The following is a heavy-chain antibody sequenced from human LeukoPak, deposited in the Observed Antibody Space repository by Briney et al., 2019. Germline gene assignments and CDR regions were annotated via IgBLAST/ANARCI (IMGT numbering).Heavy chain of an antibody. CDR3: AKGMVRGVILKGFDY. J-gene: IGHJ4*02. V-gene: IGHV3-23*01. CDR1: GFTFGSYS. Sequence: GGSLRLSCAASGFTFGSYSMNWVRQAPGKGLEWVSGIRAGGDNTYYADSVKGRFTISRDNSKNTLYLQMNSLRAEDTAVYYCAKGMVRGVILKGFDYWGQGTLVTVSS. CDR2: IRAGGDNT. D-gene: IGHD3-10*01.